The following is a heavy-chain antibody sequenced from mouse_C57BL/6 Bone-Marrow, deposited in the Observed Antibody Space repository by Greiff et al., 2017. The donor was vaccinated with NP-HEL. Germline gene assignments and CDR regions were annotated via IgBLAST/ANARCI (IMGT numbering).Heavy chain of an antibody. CDR2: ISNLAYSI. D-gene: IGHD1-1*01. CDR1: GFTFSDYG. Sequence: EVMLVESGGGLVQPGGSLKLSCAASGFTFSDYGMAWVRQAPRKGPEWVAFISNLAYSIYYADTVTGRFTLSRENAKNTLYLEMSSLRSEDTAMYYCARQHYYGSSYWYFDVWGTGTTVTVSS. CDR3: ARQHYYGSSYWYFDV. J-gene: IGHJ1*03. V-gene: IGHV5-15*04.